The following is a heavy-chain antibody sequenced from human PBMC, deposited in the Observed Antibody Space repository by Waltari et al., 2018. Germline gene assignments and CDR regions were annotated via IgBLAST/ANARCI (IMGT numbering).Heavy chain of an antibody. CDR1: GYTFINFF. CDR3: SRSGGGTTTFGVAE. J-gene: IGHJ4*02. V-gene: IGHV1-2*06. D-gene: IGHD3-3*01. Sequence: QVLLVQSGAEVKESGASVKVSCKASGYTFINFFIHWVRQAPGQGLEWMGRINPKNSDRKYARRFQGRVTMTGDTSITTVYMELTGLTSDDTAIYYCSRSGGGTTTFGVAEWGPGSLVTVSS. CDR2: INPKNSDR.